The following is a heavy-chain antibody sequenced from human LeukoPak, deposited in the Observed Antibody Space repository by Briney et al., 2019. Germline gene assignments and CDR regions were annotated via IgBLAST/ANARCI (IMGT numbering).Heavy chain of an antibody. Sequence: QPGRSLRLSCAASGFTFSSYGMHWVRQAPGKGLVWVAVISYDGSNKYYADSVKGRFTISRDNSKNTLYLQMNSLRAEDTAVYYCAKDQAIGRDGYNSLWYYFDYWGQGTLVTVSS. CDR1: GFTFSSYG. CDR3: AKDQAIGRDGYNSLWYYFDY. V-gene: IGHV3-30*18. D-gene: IGHD5-24*01. CDR2: ISYDGSNK. J-gene: IGHJ4*02.